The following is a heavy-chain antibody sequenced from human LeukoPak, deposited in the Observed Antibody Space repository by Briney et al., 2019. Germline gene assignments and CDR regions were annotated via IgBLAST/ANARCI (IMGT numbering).Heavy chain of an antibody. CDR3: ARVMAYYYESSGYYSHLGWFDP. D-gene: IGHD3-22*01. Sequence: GASVKVSCKASGYTFTSYGISWVRQAPGQGLEWMGWISAYNGNTNYAQKLQGRVTMTTDTSTSTAYMELRSLRSEDTAVYFCARVMAYYYESSGYYSHLGWFDPWGQGTLVTVSS. J-gene: IGHJ5*02. CDR1: GYTFTSYG. CDR2: ISAYNGNT. V-gene: IGHV1-18*01.